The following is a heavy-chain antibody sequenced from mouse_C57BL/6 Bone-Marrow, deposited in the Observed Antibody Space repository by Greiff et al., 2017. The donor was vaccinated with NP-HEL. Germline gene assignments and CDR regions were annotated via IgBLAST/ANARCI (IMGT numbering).Heavy chain of an antibody. CDR2: IYPGSGNT. Sequence: QVQLKESGPELVKPGASVKISCKASGYSFTSYYIHWVKQRPGQGLEWIGWIYPGSGNTKYNEKFKGKATLTADTSSSTAYMQLSSLTSEDSAVYYCARGYYYDYEGGFAYWGQGTLVTVSA. D-gene: IGHD2-4*01. CDR3: ARGYYYDYEGGFAY. CDR1: GYSFTSYY. J-gene: IGHJ3*01. V-gene: IGHV1-66*01.